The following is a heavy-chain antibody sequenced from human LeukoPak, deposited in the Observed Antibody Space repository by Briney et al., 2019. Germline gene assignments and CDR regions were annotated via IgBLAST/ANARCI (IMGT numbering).Heavy chain of an antibody. J-gene: IGHJ4*02. CDR3: ARTPPRDGYNSDPYYFDY. D-gene: IGHD5-24*01. CDR2: IYYSGST. Sequence: SETLSLTCTVSGGSISSGDYYWSWIRQPPGKGLEWIGYIYYSGSTYYNPSLKSRVTISVDTSKNQFSLKLSSVTAADTAVYCCARTPPRDGYNSDPYYFDYWGQGTLVTVSS. CDR1: GGSISSGDYY. V-gene: IGHV4-30-4*01.